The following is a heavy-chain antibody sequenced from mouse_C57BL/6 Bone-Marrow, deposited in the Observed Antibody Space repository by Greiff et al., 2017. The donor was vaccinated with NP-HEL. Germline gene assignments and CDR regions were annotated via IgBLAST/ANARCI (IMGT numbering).Heavy chain of an antibody. CDR3: ARHDFYYYAMDY. Sequence: EVQLQESGGDLVKPGGSLKLSCAASGFTFSRYGMSWVRQTPDKRLEWVATISSGGSYTYYPDSVKGRFTISRDNAKNTLYLQMSSLKSEDTAMYYCARHDFYYYAMDYWGQGTSVTVSS. J-gene: IGHJ4*01. D-gene: IGHD2-4*01. CDR1: GFTFSRYG. CDR2: ISSGGSYT. V-gene: IGHV5-6*01.